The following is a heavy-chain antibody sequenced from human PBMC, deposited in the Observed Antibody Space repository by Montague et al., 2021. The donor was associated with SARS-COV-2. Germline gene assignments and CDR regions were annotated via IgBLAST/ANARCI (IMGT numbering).Heavy chain of an antibody. D-gene: IGHD5-12*01. V-gene: IGHV3-23*01. CDR1: GFTFSSYA. CDR3: AKGRTVVAMISPFDY. CDR2: ISGSGGST. Sequence: SLRLSCAASGFTFSSYAMSWVRQAPGKGLEWVSAISGSGGSTYYADSVKGRFTISRGNSKNTLYLQMNSLRAEDTAVYYCAKGRTVVAMISPFDYWGQGTLVTVSS. J-gene: IGHJ4*02.